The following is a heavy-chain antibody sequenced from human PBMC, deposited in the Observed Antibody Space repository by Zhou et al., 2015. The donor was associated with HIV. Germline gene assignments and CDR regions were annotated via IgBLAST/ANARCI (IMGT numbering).Heavy chain of an antibody. CDR3: VRGRLSAYSGYDRNHFDP. Sequence: QVQLLQSGTEVKKPGASARVSCKASGYTFTDFYIHWVRQAPREGLKWIGGINPQSGGTFYVQDLQDRVTMTRDTSISTAYMDLSSLKSDDTAIYYCVRGRLSAYSGYDRNHFDPWAREPWSPSPQ. CDR2: INPQSGGT. V-gene: IGHV1-2*02. CDR1: GYTFTDFY. D-gene: IGHD5-12*01. J-gene: IGHJ5*02.